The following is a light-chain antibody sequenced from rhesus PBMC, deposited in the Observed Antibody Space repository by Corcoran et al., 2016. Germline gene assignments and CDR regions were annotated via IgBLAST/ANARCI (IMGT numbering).Light chain of an antibody. Sequence: DIQMTQSPSSLSASVGDTVTITCRASQSISSWLAWYQQKPGKAPKLLIYKASRLQSGVPSRFSGSGSGTDFTLTISSLKAEDFATYYCQQYSSSPFTFGPGTKLDIK. CDR2: KAS. J-gene: IGKJ3*01. V-gene: IGKV1-22*01. CDR1: QSISSW. CDR3: QQYSSSPFT.